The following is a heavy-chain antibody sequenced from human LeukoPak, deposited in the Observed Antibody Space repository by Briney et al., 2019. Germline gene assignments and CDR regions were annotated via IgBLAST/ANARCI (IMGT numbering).Heavy chain of an antibody. J-gene: IGHJ6*03. V-gene: IGHV3-23*01. CDR2: ISGSGGST. D-gene: IGHD6-13*01. Sequence: GGSLRLSCAASGFTFSSYAMSWVRQAPGKGLEWISAISGSGGSTYYADSVKGRFTISRDNSKNTLYLQMNSLRAEDTAVYYCARGSFEQQLVYYYYMDVWGKGTTVTVSS. CDR1: GFTFSSYA. CDR3: ARGSFEQQLVYYYYMDV.